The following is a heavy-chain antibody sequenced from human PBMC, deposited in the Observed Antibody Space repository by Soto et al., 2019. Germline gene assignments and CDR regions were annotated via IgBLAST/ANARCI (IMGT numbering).Heavy chain of an antibody. CDR1: GYSFTSYW. J-gene: IGHJ6*02. Sequence: GESLKISCKGSGYSFTSYWISWVRQMPGKGLEWMGRIDPSDSYTNYSPSFQGHVTISADKSISTAYLQWSSLKASDTAMYYCARRGDKVAAALGYYYGMDVWGQGTTVTVSS. CDR2: IDPSDSYT. CDR3: ARRGDKVAAALGYYYGMDV. V-gene: IGHV5-10-1*01. D-gene: IGHD6-13*01.